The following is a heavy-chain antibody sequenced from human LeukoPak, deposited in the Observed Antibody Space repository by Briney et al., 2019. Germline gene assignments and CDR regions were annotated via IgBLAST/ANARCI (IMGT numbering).Heavy chain of an antibody. D-gene: IGHD2-15*01. Sequence: PSETLSLTCTVSGGSISSSSYYWGWIRQPPGKGLEWIGSMYYSGSTYYNPSLKSRVTISGDTSKNQFSLKLSSVTAADTAVYYCARLSMLEYCSGGSCSLAMDVWGKGTTVTISS. V-gene: IGHV4-39*01. CDR1: GGSISSSSYY. J-gene: IGHJ6*04. CDR3: ARLSMLEYCSGGSCSLAMDV. CDR2: MYYSGST.